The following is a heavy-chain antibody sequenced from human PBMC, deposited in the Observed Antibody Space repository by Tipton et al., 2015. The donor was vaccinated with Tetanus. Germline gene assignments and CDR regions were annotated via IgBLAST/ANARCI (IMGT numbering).Heavy chain of an antibody. CDR2: ISNDGDNK. Sequence: SLRLSCAASGITFSSHALHWVRQAPGKGLEWVAVISNDGDNKFYADSVTGRFTISRDNSKNTLYLQMNSLRAEDTALYYCARGVEAGWYIRGMAVDYYGMDVWGQGTTVTVSS. V-gene: IGHV3-30-3*01. D-gene: IGHD6-19*01. CDR3: ARGVEAGWYIRGMAVDYYGMDV. J-gene: IGHJ6*02. CDR1: GITFSSHA.